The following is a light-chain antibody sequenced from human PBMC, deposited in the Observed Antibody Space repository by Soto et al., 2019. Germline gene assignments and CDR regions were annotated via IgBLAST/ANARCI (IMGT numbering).Light chain of an antibody. J-gene: IGKJ3*01. CDR2: AAS. Sequence: AIRMTQSPSSHSASTGDRVTITCRASQGISSYLAWYQQKPGQAPKVLIYAASNLQRGVSSRFSGSGSGTDFTLTISRLQSEDFATYYCQQYYSYPRSCGPGTKVDIK. CDR3: QQYYSYPRS. CDR1: QGISSY. V-gene: IGKV1-8*01.